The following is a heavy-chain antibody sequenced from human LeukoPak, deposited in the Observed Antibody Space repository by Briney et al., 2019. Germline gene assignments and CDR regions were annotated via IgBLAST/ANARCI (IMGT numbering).Heavy chain of an antibody. V-gene: IGHV2-5*01. J-gene: IGHJ4*02. D-gene: IGHD3-3*01. CDR3: AHRSDDFWSGYYTDY. Sequence: ESGPTLVNPTQTLTLTCTFSGFSLSTSGVGVGWIRQPPGKALEWLALIYWNDDKRYSPSLKSRLTITKDTSKNQVVLTMTNMDPVDTATYYCAHRSDDFWSGYYTDYWGQGTLVTVSS. CDR1: GFSLSTSGVG. CDR2: IYWNDDK.